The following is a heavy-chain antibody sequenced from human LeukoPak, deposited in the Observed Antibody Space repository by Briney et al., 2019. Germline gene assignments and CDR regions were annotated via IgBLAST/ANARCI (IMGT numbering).Heavy chain of an antibody. CDR2: IYSGGST. D-gene: IGHD3-22*01. CDR3: ASHYYYDSSGYESMDV. CDR1: GFTVSSNY. J-gene: IGHJ6*02. V-gene: IGHV3-53*01. Sequence: PGGSLRLSCAASGFTVSSNYMSWVRQAPGKGLEWVSVIYSGGSTYYADSVMGRFTISRDNSKNTLYLQMNSLRAEDTAVYYCASHYYYDSSGYESMDVWGQGTTVTVSS.